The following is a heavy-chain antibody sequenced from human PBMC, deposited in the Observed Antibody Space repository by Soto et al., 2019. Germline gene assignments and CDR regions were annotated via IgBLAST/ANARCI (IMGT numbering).Heavy chain of an antibody. CDR2: IKQDGSEK. CDR3: AREYAFLEWLLKENYYYYGMDV. CDR1: GFTFSSYW. J-gene: IGHJ6*02. Sequence: PVGSLRLSCAASGFTFSSYWMTWVRQAPGKGLEWVANIKQDGSEKYYVDSVKGRFTISRDNAKNSLYLQMNSLRAEDSAVYYCAREYAFLEWLLKENYYYYGMDVWGQGTTVTVSS. D-gene: IGHD3-3*02. V-gene: IGHV3-7*01.